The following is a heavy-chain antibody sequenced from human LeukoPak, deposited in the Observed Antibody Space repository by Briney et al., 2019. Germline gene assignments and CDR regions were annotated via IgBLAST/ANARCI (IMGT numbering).Heavy chain of an antibody. CDR2: INHSGST. CDR3: ARHSYGYAEYYY. Sequence: SETLSLTCAVSGGSFSGYYWSWIRQPPGKGLEWIGEINHSGSTNYTPPLKSRVTISVDTSNNQFSLKLSSVTAADTAMYYCARHSYGYAEYYYWGQGTLVTVSS. J-gene: IGHJ4*02. V-gene: IGHV4-34*01. D-gene: IGHD5-18*01. CDR1: GGSFSGYY.